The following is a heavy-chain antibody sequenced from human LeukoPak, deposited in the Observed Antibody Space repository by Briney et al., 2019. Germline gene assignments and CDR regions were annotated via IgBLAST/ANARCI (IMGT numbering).Heavy chain of an antibody. D-gene: IGHD1-1*01. CDR2: IRSKAYGGTT. V-gene: IGHV3-49*04. J-gene: IGHJ1*01. Sequence: SLRLSCAASGFTFSNYYMSWVRQAPGKGLEWVGFIRSKAYGGTTEYAASVKGRFTISRDDSKSIAYLQMNSLKTEDTAVYYCTRDLTTRGEYFQHWGQGTLVTVSS. CDR1: GFTFSNYY. CDR3: TRDLTTRGEYFQH.